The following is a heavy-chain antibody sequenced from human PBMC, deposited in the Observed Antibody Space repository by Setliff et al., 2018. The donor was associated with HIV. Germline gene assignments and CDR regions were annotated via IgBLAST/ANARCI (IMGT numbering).Heavy chain of an antibody. CDR2: IKEDGSEK. V-gene: IGHV3-7*01. J-gene: IGHJ4*02. Sequence: PGGSLRLSCAASGFTFSTYWMSWVRQAPGKGLEWMANIKEDGSEKYYMDSVRGRFTISRDNAKKSLYLQMNSLRAEDTAVYYCARGEPTILVVPAAFFDYWGQGTLVTVSS. CDR1: GFTFSTYW. CDR3: ARGEPTILVVPAAFFDY. D-gene: IGHD2-2*01.